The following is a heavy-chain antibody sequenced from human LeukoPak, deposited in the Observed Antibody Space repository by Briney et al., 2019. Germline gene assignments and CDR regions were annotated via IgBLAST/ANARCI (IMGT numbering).Heavy chain of an antibody. CDR2: IIPILGIA. J-gene: IGHJ5*02. CDR1: GGTFSSYA. Sequence: SVKVSCKASGGTFSSYAISWVRQAPGQGLEWIGRIIPILGIANYAQKFQGRVTITADKSTSTAYMELSSLRSEDTAVYYCARFSRQLVPWFDPWGQGTLVTVSS. D-gene: IGHD6-13*01. V-gene: IGHV1-69*04. CDR3: ARFSRQLVPWFDP.